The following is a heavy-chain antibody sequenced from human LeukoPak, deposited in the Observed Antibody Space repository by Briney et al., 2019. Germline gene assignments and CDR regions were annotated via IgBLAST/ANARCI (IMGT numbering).Heavy chain of an antibody. CDR2: IYTSGST. CDR1: GGSISSYY. J-gene: IGHJ1*01. CDR3: AGGGIAVAGNRKYFQH. Sequence: SETLSLTCTVSGGSISSYYWSWIRQPAGKGLEWIGRIYTSGSTNYNPSLKSRVTMSVDTSKNQFSLKLSSVTAGDTAVYYCAGGGIAVAGNRKYFQHWGQGTLVTVSS. D-gene: IGHD6-19*01. V-gene: IGHV4-4*07.